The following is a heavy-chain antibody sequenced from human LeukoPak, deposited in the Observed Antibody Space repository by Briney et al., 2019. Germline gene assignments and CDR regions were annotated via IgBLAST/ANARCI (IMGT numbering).Heavy chain of an antibody. CDR2: IYYSGST. CDR3: ARDRSSYFDY. J-gene: IGHJ4*02. Sequence: SETLSLTCTVSGGSISSSSYYWGWIRRPPGKGLEWIGNIYYSGSTYYNPSLKSRVTIPVDTSKNQFALKLSSVTAADTAVYYCARDRSSYFDYWGQGTLVTVSS. V-gene: IGHV4-39*01. CDR1: GGSISSSSYY. D-gene: IGHD1-14*01.